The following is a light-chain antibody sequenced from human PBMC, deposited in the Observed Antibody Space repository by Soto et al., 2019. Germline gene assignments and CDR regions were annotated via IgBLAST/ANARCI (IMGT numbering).Light chain of an antibody. CDR3: QSYDSSLAGFV. CDR1: SSNIGARFD. Sequence: QSVLTQPPSVSGAPGQRGTISCTGSSSNIGARFDVHWYRHLPGTAPKLLISVNTNGPSGVADRFSGSKSGTSASLAIAGLRAEDEADYYCQSYDSSLAGFVFGTGTKLTVL. J-gene: IGLJ1*01. V-gene: IGLV1-40*01. CDR2: VNT.